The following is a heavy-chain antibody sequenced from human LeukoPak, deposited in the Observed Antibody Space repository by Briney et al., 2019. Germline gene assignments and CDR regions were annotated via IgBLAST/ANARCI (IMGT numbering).Heavy chain of an antibody. J-gene: IGHJ4*02. Sequence: PSQTLSLTCTVSGGSISSGDYYWSWLRQPPGKGLQWIGYIYYSGSTYYDPSLKSRVTISVDTSKNQFSLKLSSVTAADTAVYYCARDPGAAAQFDYWGQGTLVTVSS. CDR2: IYYSGST. V-gene: IGHV4-30-4*08. D-gene: IGHD6-13*01. CDR1: GGSISSGDYY. CDR3: ARDPGAAAQFDY.